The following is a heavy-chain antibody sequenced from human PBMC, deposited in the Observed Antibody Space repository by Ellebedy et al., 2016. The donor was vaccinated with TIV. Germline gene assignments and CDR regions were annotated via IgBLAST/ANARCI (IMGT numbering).Heavy chain of an antibody. CDR3: ARDFDS. CDR2: IKQDGSEK. CDR1: GFTFSSPW. Sequence: PGGSLRLSCAASGFTFSSPWISWVRQAPGKGLEWVGNIKQDGSEKYYVDSVKGRFTISRDNAKNSLYLQMDSLRAEDTAVYYCARDFDSWGKGTLVTVSS. V-gene: IGHV3-7*03. J-gene: IGHJ4*02.